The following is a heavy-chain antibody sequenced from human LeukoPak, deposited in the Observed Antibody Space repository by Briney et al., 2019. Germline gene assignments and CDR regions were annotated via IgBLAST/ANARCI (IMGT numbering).Heavy chain of an antibody. J-gene: IGHJ5*02. CDR2: ISNRGSP. CDR1: GFSISSDDC. Sequence: SETLSLTCLVSGFSISSDDCWGWIRQPPGKGLEWIGSISNRGSPYYNPSLKSRVTMSVDTPNNHFSLRLSSVAAADTAVYYCVRDGGFYYTASPNSWFDPWGQGTLVTVSS. D-gene: IGHD2-15*01. CDR3: VRDGGFYYTASPNSWFDP. V-gene: IGHV4-38-2*02.